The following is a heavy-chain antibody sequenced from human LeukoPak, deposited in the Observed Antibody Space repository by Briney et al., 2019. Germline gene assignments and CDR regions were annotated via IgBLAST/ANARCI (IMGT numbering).Heavy chain of an antibody. Sequence: AGGSQSLFCVASGFTLCMCGMRWVRQATGGGREWVTDVSSTGSGSYYPDSLKGRFIISSDNSTNTVFMKMHSLRPEDTAFYFCAKVGPLLWFGPTDAWGQGILVTVSS. D-gene: IGHD3-10*01. CDR2: VSSTGSGS. CDR1: GFTLCMCG. CDR3: AKVGPLLWFGPTDA. J-gene: IGHJ5*02. V-gene: IGHV3-23*01.